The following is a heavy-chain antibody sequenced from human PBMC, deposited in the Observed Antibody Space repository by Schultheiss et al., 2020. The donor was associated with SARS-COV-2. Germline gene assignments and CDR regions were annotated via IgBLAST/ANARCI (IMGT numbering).Heavy chain of an antibody. J-gene: IGHJ5*02. CDR1: GFTFSSYA. Sequence: GESLKISCAASGFTFSSYAMHWVRQAPGKGLEWVAVISYDGSNKYYADSVKGRFTISRDNSKNTLYLQMNSLRAEDTAVYYCAKGMDTAMVFDPWGQGTLVTVSS. D-gene: IGHD5-18*01. CDR3: AKGMDTAMVFDP. CDR2: ISYDGSNK. V-gene: IGHV3-30*04.